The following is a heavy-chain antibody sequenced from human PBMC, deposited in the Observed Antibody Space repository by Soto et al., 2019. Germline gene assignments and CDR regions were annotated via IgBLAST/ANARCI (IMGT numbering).Heavy chain of an antibody. CDR3: ATSVYNWNDGFFDY. D-gene: IGHD1-1*01. Sequence: QVQLVESGGGVVQPGRSLRLSCAASGFTFSTYGMHWVRQAPGKGLEWVAVISYDGNNKYYADSVKGRFTISRESSENTLYLQMNSLRAEDTAVYYCATSVYNWNDGFFDYWGQGTLVTVSS. J-gene: IGHJ4*02. CDR2: ISYDGNNK. CDR1: GFTFSTYG. V-gene: IGHV3-30*03.